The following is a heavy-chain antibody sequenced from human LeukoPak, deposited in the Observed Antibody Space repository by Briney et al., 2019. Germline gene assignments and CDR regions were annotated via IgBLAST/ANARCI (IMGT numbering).Heavy chain of an antibody. CDR2: IHYSGST. D-gene: IGHD2-15*01. J-gene: IGHJ4*02. Sequence: PSETLSLTCTVSGGSITSRTYYWGWIRQPPGKGLEWIGSIHYSGSTYYSPSLKSRVTISVDTSKNQVSLMLRSVTAPATAVFYCTRVECIDGSCSTFDYWGPGTLVIVSS. CDR3: TRVECIDGSCSTFDY. CDR1: GGSITSRTYY. V-gene: IGHV4-39*07.